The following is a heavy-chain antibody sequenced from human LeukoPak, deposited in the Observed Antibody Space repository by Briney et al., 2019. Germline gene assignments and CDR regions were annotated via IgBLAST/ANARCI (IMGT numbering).Heavy chain of an antibody. CDR2: INSNGRST. CDR3: ARDMTGNYYDT. J-gene: IGHJ4*02. CDR1: GFPFSSYA. Sequence: PGGSLRLSCAASGFPFSSYAMHWVRQAPGKGLEFVSAINSNGRSTFYAISVKGRFTVSRGNSKNTLYLQMGSLRADDMAVYYCARDMTGNYYDTWGQGTLVTVSS. D-gene: IGHD3-22*01. V-gene: IGHV3-64*01.